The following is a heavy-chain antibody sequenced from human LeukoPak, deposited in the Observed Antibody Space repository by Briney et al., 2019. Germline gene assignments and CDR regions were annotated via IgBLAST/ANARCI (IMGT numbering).Heavy chain of an antibody. V-gene: IGHV1-69*05. CDR2: IIPIFGTA. Sequence: SVKVSRKASGGTSSSYAISWVRQAPGQGLEWMGGIIPIFGTANYAQKFQGRVTMTRDMSTSTVYMELSSLRSEDTAMYYRARGRSSGWLANFDYWGQGTLVTVSS. CDR3: ARGRSSGWLANFDY. CDR1: GGTSSSYA. D-gene: IGHD6-19*01. J-gene: IGHJ4*02.